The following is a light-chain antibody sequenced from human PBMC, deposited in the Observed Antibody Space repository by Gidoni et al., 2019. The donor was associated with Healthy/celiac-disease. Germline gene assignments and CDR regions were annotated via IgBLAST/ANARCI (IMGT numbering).Light chain of an antibody. J-gene: IGLJ3*02. V-gene: IGLV2-14*01. CDR2: EVS. CDR1: SSDVGGYNY. CDR3: SSYTSSSTLEV. Sequence: QSALTQPASVSGSPGPSITISCTGTSSDVGGYNYVSWYQQHPGKAPKLMIYEVSNRPSGVPDRFSGSKSGNTASLTISGLQAEDEADYYCSSYTSSSTLEVFGGGTKLTVL.